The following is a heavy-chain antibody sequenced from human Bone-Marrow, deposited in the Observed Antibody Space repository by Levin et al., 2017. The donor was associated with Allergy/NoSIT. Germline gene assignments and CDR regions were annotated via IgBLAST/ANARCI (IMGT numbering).Heavy chain of an antibody. V-gene: IGHV3-13*01. Sequence: ETLSLTCVGTGFTFSRYDMHWVRQVRGGGLEWVAAIGTGGDRYYPDSVEGRFFISRDNAERTLFLQMNSLRGGDTAVYYCARGFTVSAGFDHWGQGTLVIVSA. CDR3: ARGFTVSAGFDH. J-gene: IGHJ5*02. CDR1: GFTFSRYD. CDR2: IGTGGDR. D-gene: IGHD4-17*01.